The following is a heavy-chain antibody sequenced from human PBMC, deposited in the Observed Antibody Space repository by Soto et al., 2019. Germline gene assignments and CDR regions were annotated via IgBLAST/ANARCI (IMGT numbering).Heavy chain of an antibody. J-gene: IGHJ6*03. V-gene: IGHV3-53*04. D-gene: IGHD6-6*01. Sequence: GGSLRLSCAASGFTVSSNYMSWVRQAPRKGLEWVSVIYIGGSTYYADSVKGRFTISRHNSKNTLYLQMNSLRAEDTAVYYCARDRLSSSSRYYYYYMDVWGKGTTVTVSS. CDR1: GFTVSSNY. CDR3: ARDRLSSSSRYYYYYMDV. CDR2: IYIGGST.